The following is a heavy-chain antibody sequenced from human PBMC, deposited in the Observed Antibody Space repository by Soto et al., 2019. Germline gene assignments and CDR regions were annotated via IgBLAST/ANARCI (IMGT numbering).Heavy chain of an antibody. J-gene: IGHJ4*02. CDR1: GFTFSTYS. Sequence: EVQLVESGGGLVQPGGSLRLSCAVSGFTFSTYSMNWVRQAPGKGLEWVSYISTSSSTIYYADSVKGRFTISRDNAKNSVYLQMNGLRAGDSAVYYCAGRLLYWGQGTLVTVSS. V-gene: IGHV3-48*01. CDR3: AGRLLY. CDR2: ISTSSSTI.